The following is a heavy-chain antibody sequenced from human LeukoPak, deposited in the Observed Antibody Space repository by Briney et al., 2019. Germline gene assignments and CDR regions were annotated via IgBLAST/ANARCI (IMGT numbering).Heavy chain of an antibody. D-gene: IGHD6-19*01. Sequence: GGSLRLSCAASGFTVSSNYMSWVRQAPGKGLEWVSVIYSGGSTYYADSVKGRFTISRDNSKNTLYLQMNSLRAEDTAVYYCAREGYSSGWYYFDYWGQGTLVTASS. CDR2: IYSGGST. CDR1: GFTVSSNY. J-gene: IGHJ4*02. CDR3: AREGYSSGWYYFDY. V-gene: IGHV3-53*01.